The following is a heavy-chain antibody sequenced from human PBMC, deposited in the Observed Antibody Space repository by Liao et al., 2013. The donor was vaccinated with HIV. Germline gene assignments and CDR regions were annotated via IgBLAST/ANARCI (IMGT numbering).Heavy chain of an antibody. CDR3: TTAFKVGIFDH. J-gene: IGHJ4*02. Sequence: QVQLQESGPGLAMPSETLSLTCAVSGGSVTGGAHLWGWIRQSPRKGLEWIGHVYHGGSTYYTPSLRGRVSISVDPSKNDVSLTLRSVTAADTAVYYCTTAFKVGIFDHWGQGTLVTVAS. CDR2: VYHGGST. D-gene: IGHD2-21*01. CDR1: GGSVTGGAHL. V-gene: IGHV4-39*07.